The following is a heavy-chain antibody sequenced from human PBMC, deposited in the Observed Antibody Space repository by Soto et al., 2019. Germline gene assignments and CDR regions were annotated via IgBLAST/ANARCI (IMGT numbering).Heavy chain of an antibody. V-gene: IGHV1-3*01. CDR2: INAGNGNT. Sequence: GASVKVSCKASGYTFSYYALHWVRQAPGQRPEWMGWINAGNGNTKISQKLQGRVTLTRDTSASTAYMELSSLRSEDTALYYCAREVSSGYYVHWGQGTLVTVSS. J-gene: IGHJ4*02. CDR1: GYTFSYYA. CDR3: AREVSSGYYVH. D-gene: IGHD3-22*01.